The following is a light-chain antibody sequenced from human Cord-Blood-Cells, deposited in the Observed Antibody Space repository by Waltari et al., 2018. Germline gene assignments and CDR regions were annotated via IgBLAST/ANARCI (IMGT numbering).Light chain of an antibody. Sequence: DIQMTQSPSSLSASVGDRVPITCQASQDIRNYLNWYQQKPGKSPKLLIYDASNLETGVPSRFSGSGSGTDLTCTISSLQPEDIATYYCQQYDNLPLTFGGGTKVEIK. CDR1: QDIRNY. V-gene: IGKV1-33*01. CDR2: DAS. CDR3: QQYDNLPLT. J-gene: IGKJ4*01.